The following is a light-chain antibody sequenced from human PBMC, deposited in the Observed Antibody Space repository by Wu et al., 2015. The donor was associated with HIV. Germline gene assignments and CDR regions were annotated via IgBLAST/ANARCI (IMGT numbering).Light chain of an antibody. CDR2: GAS. CDR3: QQYNNWPPYS. CDR1: QSISGY. Sequence: EIVMTQSPATLSVSPGEGVTLSCRASQSISGYLAWYQQTPGQAPRLLIYGASTRATGVPARFSGSGSGTQFTLTITDVQSVDSAIYYCQQYNNWPPYSFGQGTKLEI. V-gene: IGKV3-15*01. J-gene: IGKJ2*03.